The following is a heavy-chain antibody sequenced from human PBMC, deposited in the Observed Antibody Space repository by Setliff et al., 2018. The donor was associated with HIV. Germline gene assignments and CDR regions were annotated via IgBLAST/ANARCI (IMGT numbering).Heavy chain of an antibody. CDR2: IYYSGST. D-gene: IGHD1-26*01. Sequence: SETLSLTCTVSGGSIRSSSFYWGWIRQPPGKGLEWIGSIYYSGSTYYNSSLKSRVTISVDTSKNQFSLKLSSVTATDTAVYYCAREGGGYSGVYFNFPFDSWGQGTLVTVSS. J-gene: IGHJ4*02. CDR3: AREGGGYSGVYFNFPFDS. CDR1: GGSIRSSSFY. V-gene: IGHV4-39*02.